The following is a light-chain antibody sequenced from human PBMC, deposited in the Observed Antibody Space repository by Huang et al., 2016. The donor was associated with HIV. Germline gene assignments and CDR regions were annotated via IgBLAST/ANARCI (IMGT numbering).Light chain of an antibody. CDR1: QGVHNSY. J-gene: IGKJ2*01. CDR2: GAS. V-gene: IGKV3-20*01. Sequence: EIVLTPSPVTLSLSPGEGASLSCRASQGVHNSYLAWYQQKPGQAPRLLIFGASNRATGVPHRFRGSESGTDFTLTISGLDPEDFAVYYCQQYGTLPYTFGQGTKLEI. CDR3: QQYGTLPYT.